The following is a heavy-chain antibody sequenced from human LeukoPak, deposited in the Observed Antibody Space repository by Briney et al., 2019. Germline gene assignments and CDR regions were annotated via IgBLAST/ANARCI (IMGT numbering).Heavy chain of an antibody. V-gene: IGHV1-69*05. J-gene: IGHJ6*03. D-gene: IGHD6-13*01. CDR3: ARVAAAGTGSSTHYYYYYMDV. CDR1: GGTFSSYA. CDR2: IIPIFGTA. Sequence: SVKVSCKASGGTFSSYAISWVRQAPGQGLEWMGGIIPIFGTANYAQKFQGRVTITTDESTSTACMELSSLRSEDTAVYYCARVAAAGTGSSTHYYYYYMDVWGEGTTVTVSS.